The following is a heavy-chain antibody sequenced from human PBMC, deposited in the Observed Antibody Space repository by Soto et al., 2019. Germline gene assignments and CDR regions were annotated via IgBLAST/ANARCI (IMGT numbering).Heavy chain of an antibody. CDR3: AARDGSSWYWYFDY. CDR1: GFTFTSSA. J-gene: IGHJ4*02. CDR2: IVVGSGNT. D-gene: IGHD6-13*01. V-gene: IGHV1-58*01. Sequence: ASVKVSCKASGFTFTSSAVQWVRQARGQRLEWIGWIVVGSGNTNYAQKFQERVTITRDMSTSTAYMELSSLRSEDTAVYYCAARDGSSWYWYFDYWGQGTLVTVSS.